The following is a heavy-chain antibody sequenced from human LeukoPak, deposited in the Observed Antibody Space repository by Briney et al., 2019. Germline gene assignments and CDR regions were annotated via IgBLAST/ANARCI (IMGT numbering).Heavy chain of an antibody. CDR2: IYYSGST. D-gene: IGHD6-13*01. Sequence: SETLCLTCTVSGGSISSSSYYWGWNPPPPGKGLEWIGSIYYSGSTYYNPSLKSRVTISVDTSKNQFSLKLSSVTAADTAVYYCARDAGIAENWFDPWGQGTLVTVSS. V-gene: IGHV4-39*07. J-gene: IGHJ5*02. CDR3: ARDAGIAENWFDP. CDR1: GGSISSSSYY.